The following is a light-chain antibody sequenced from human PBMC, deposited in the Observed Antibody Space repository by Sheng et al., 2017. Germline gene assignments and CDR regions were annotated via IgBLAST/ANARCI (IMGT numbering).Light chain of an antibody. V-gene: IGKV1-39*01. CDR3: HQSHSSPNT. J-gene: IGKJ2*01. Sequence: DIQMTQSPSSLSASVGDRVTITCRASQSISNFLNWYQQKPGKAPKLLIYAASSLQNGVPPRVSGRGSGTDFTLTISSLQPEDFATYYCHQSHSSPNTFGQGTKLEIK. CDR1: QSISNF. CDR2: AAS.